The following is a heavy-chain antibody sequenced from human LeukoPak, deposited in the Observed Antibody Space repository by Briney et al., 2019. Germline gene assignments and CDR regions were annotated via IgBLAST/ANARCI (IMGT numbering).Heavy chain of an antibody. D-gene: IGHD3-16*01. J-gene: IGHJ4*02. CDR2: IKRDGSEK. Sequence: GGSLRLSCAASGFTFSSYWMSWVRQAPGKGLEWVANIKRDGSEKYYVDSVKGRLTISRDNAKNSLYLQMDSLRAEDTAVYYCAREIPGGAINLDYWGQGTLVIVSS. V-gene: IGHV3-7*01. CDR1: GFTFSSYW. CDR3: AREIPGGAINLDY.